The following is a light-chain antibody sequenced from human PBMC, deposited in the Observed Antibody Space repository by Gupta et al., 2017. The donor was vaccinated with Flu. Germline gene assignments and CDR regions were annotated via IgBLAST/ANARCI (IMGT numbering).Light chain of an antibody. CDR3: QLYDEWPPKT. J-gene: IGKJ1*01. V-gene: IGKV3-15*01. Sequence: TQSPATLSLSPGERAALSCWASQNVNNDVAWFQQQPGQAPRLLIYGASIRAAGIPLRFSGSGSGTEFTLTISSLQSEDSAVYYCQLYDEWPPKTFGQGTKVEI. CDR1: QNVNND. CDR2: GAS.